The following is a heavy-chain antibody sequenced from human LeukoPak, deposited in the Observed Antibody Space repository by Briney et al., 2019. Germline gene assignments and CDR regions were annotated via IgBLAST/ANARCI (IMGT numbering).Heavy chain of an antibody. CDR1: EFTFNNYA. CDR2: ISGRGGIT. V-gene: IGHV3-23*01. CDR3: ARALRESHRPVYSYYYMDV. Sequence: GGSLRLSCAASEFTFNNYAASWVRQAPGQGLEWVSTISGRGGITYYADSVKGRFTISRDNSKNTVFLQMNSLRVDDTAVYYCARALRESHRPVYSYYYMDVWGKGTTVTVSS. J-gene: IGHJ6*03.